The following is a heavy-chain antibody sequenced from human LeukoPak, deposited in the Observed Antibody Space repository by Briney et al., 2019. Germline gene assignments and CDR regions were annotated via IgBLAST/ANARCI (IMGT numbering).Heavy chain of an antibody. V-gene: IGHV3-33*08. CDR3: ARGLWNYLDY. CDR2: IWYDGSNK. J-gene: IGHJ4*02. CDR1: GFTFSSYE. Sequence: PGGSLRLSCAASGFTFSSYEMNWVRQAPGKGLEWVAVIWYDGSNKYYADSVKGRFTISRDNSKNTLYLQMNSLRAEDTAVYYCARGLWNYLDYWGQGTLVTVSS. D-gene: IGHD1-1*01.